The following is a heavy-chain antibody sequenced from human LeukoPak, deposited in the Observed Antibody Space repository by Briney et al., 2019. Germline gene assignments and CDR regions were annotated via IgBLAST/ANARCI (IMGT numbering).Heavy chain of an antibody. Sequence: RQSLTLSSPASGFTVSSNYMSWVRPAPGNWLEWVSVIYSGGSTYYADCVKARFTIYSDKAKIPLYLQINSLRAENTAVDYGARGSLVVVTAKGVFDIWGQGTRDSVSS. CDR3: ARGSLVVVTAKGVFDI. V-gene: IGHV3-66*01. J-gene: IGHJ3*02. CDR1: GFTVSSNY. CDR2: IYSGGST. D-gene: IGHD2-21*02.